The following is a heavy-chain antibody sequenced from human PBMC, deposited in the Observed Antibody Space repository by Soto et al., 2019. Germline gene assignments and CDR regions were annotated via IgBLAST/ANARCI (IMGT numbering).Heavy chain of an antibody. CDR3: ARTTRGYANFDY. D-gene: IGHD3-16*01. J-gene: IGHJ4*02. CDR2: IRNRAKSYTT. Sequence: EVQLVESGGGLVQPGGSLRLSCAASGFTFSDHYMDWVRQAPGKGLEWVGRIRNRAKSYTTEYAASVKGRFTISRDDSKNSLFLQMNSLKTEDTAVYYCARTTRGYANFDYWGQGTLVTVSS. CDR1: GFTFSDHY. V-gene: IGHV3-72*01.